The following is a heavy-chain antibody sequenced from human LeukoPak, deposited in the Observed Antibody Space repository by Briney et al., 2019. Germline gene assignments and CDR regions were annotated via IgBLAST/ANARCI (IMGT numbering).Heavy chain of an antibody. J-gene: IGHJ4*02. V-gene: IGHV3-23*01. CDR3: AKVQNRYYYDSSGPSH. D-gene: IGHD3-22*01. Sequence: GGSLRLSCAASGFTFSSYAMSWVRQAPGKGLEWVSAISGSGGSTYYADSVKGPFTISRDNSKNTLYLQMNSLRAEDTAVYYCAKVQNRYYYDSSGPSHWGQGTLVTVSS. CDR1: GFTFSSYA. CDR2: ISGSGGST.